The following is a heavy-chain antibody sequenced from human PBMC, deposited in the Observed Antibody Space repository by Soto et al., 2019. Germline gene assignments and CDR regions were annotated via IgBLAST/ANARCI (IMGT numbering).Heavy chain of an antibody. CDR2: IYTSGST. J-gene: IGHJ4*02. CDR3: AREGIVATSEGLNK. V-gene: IGHV4-4*07. D-gene: IGHD5-12*01. CDR1: GGSISSYY. Sequence: QVQLQESGPGLVKPSETLSLTCTVSGGSISSYYWSWIRQPAGKGLEWIGRIYTSGSTNYNPSLKRRVTMSVDTSKNQFSLKLSSVTAADTAVYYCAREGIVATSEGLNKWGQGTLVTVSS.